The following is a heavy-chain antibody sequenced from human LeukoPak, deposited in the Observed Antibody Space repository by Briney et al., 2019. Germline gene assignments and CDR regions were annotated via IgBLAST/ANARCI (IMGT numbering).Heavy chain of an antibody. CDR2: IYHSGST. Sequence: SETLSLTCAVSGYSISSGYYWGWIRQPPGKGLEWIGSIYHSGSTYYNPSLKSRVTISVDTSKNQFSLKLSSVTAADTAVYYCARGRFHDYVWGSYRYKGVSNFDYWGQGTLVTVSS. D-gene: IGHD3-16*02. V-gene: IGHV4-38-2*01. J-gene: IGHJ4*02. CDR1: GYSISSGYY. CDR3: ARGRFHDYVWGSYRYKGVSNFDY.